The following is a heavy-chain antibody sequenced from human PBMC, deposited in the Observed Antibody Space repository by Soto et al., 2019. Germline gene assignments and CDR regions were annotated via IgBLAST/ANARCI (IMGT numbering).Heavy chain of an antibody. CDR2: ISSSGSTI. V-gene: IGHV3-48*03. CDR1: GFTFSSYE. D-gene: IGHD1-26*01. J-gene: IGHJ4*02. Sequence: PGGSLRLSCAASGFTFSSYEMNWVRQAPGKGLEWVSYISSSGSTIYYADSVKGRFTISRDNAKNSLYLQMNSLRAEDTAVYYCASPPKYSGSYYWGQGTLVTVSS. CDR3: ASPPKYSGSYY.